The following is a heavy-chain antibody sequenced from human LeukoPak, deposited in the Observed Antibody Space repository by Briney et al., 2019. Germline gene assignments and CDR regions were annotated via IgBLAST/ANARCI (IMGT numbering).Heavy chain of an antibody. CDR1: GYTFTGYY. Sequence: GASVKVSCKASGYTFTGYYMHWVRQAPGQGLEWMGWINPSSGGTNYAQKFQGRVTMTRDTSISTACMELSRLRSDDTAVYYCARARSMVRDPRLKHVKSYYYYGMDVWGQGTTVTVSS. J-gene: IGHJ6*02. CDR2: INPSSGGT. D-gene: IGHD3-10*01. CDR3: ARARSMVRDPRLKHVKSYYYYGMDV. V-gene: IGHV1-2*02.